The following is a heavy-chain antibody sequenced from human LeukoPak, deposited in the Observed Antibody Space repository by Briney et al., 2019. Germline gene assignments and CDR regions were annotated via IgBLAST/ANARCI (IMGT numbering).Heavy chain of an antibody. J-gene: IGHJ4*02. CDR3: ARHGGAYSFDY. CDR2: IYYIGST. D-gene: IGHD4-11*01. V-gene: IGHV4-59*08. Sequence: SETLSLTCTVSGGSISNYYWSWVRQPTGQGLEWIGCIYYIGSTNYNPSLKSRVTISPVTYKNQFSLEQSSVTAADTAVYYCARHGGAYSFDYWGQGTLVTVSS. CDR1: GGSISNYY.